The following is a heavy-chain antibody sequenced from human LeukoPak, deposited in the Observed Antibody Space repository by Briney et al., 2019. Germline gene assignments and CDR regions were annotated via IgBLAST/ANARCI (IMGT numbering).Heavy chain of an antibody. V-gene: IGHV1-18*01. CDR1: GYPFTSYG. D-gene: IGHD6-19*01. CDR2: LRAYNGNT. CDR3: ARDQGSGWLFDY. J-gene: IGHJ4*02. Sequence: AAVKVSFKASGYPFTSYGISWVRQAPGQGLEWMGWLRAYNGNTNYPQKLQGRVTITTDTATSTAYMELRSLRSGDTAVYYCARDQGSGWLFDYWGQGTLVSVSS.